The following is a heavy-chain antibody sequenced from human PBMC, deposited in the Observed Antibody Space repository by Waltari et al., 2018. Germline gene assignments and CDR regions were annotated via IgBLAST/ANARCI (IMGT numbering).Heavy chain of an antibody. J-gene: IGHJ5*01. V-gene: IGHV3-30-3*01. CDR3: ARRLGATNWFDS. CDR1: GFTFSMFS. CDR2: ISYDGDNT. Sequence: QVQLVESGGGVVQPGRSLRLSCAASGFTFSMFSMHWVRQAPGKGLEWLALISYDGDNTNYADSVKGRFTISRDNSRRILFLQMNSLTVEDTAVYYCARRLGATNWFDSWGQGTLVTVSS. D-gene: IGHD1-26*01.